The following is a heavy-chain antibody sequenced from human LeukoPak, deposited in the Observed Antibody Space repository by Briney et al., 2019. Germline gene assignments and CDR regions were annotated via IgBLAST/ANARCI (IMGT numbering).Heavy chain of an antibody. CDR2: ISYDGSNK. D-gene: IGHD1-26*01. CDR3: AKGSIVGATLDY. CDR1: GFTFSSYS. Sequence: GGSLRLSCAASGFTFSSYSMNWVRQAPGKGLEWVAVISYDGSNKYYADSVKGRFTISRDNSKNTLYLQMNSLRAEDTAVYYCAKGSIVGATLDYWGQGTLVTVSS. J-gene: IGHJ4*02. V-gene: IGHV3-30*18.